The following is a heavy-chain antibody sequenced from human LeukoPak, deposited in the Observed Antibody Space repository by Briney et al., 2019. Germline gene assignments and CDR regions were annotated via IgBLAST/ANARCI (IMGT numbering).Heavy chain of an antibody. Sequence: GASVKVSCKASGYTFTSYGISWVRQAPGQGLEWMGWITTHNGNTRYAQKVQGRVTMTTDTSTSIAYMEVRSLTSDDTAVYYCARKGTSGWVGFEIWGQGTMVTVSS. CDR2: ITTHNGNT. V-gene: IGHV1-18*01. J-gene: IGHJ3*02. CDR1: GYTFTSYG. CDR3: ARKGTSGWVGFEI. D-gene: IGHD6-19*01.